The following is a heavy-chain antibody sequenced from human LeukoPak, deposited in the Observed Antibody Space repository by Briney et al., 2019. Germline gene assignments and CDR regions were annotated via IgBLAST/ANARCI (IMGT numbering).Heavy chain of an antibody. Sequence: SETLSLTCTVSGGSISSYYWSWIRQPPGKGLEWIGEINHSGSTNYNPSLKSRVTISVDTSKNQFSLKLSSVTAADTAVYYCARGGYDYVWGSYRYLDYWGQGTLVTVSS. D-gene: IGHD3-16*02. CDR2: INHSGST. CDR1: GGSISSYY. V-gene: IGHV4-34*01. CDR3: ARGGYDYVWGSYRYLDY. J-gene: IGHJ4*02.